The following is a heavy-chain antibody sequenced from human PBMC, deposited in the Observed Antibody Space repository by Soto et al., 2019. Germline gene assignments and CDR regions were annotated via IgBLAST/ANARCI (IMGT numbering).Heavy chain of an antibody. Sequence: SETLSLTCTVSGGSSSSGAYYWNWIRQHPGKGLEWIGYIYYDGSTYYNPSLKSRATISADTSKNQFSLKLSSVTAADTAVYYCARHGIAAAGPSFDYWGQGTLVTVSS. V-gene: IGHV4-30-4*01. J-gene: IGHJ4*02. CDR1: GGSSSSGAYY. CDR3: ARHGIAAAGPSFDY. CDR2: IYYDGST. D-gene: IGHD6-13*01.